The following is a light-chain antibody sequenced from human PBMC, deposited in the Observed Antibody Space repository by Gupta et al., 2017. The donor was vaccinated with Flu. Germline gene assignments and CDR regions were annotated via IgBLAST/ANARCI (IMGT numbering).Light chain of an antibody. CDR1: QDIRNY. CDR3: QQDDNLPIT. V-gene: IGKV1-33*01. CDR2: DAS. J-gene: IGKJ4*01. Sequence: DIQMTQSPSSLSESVGDRVTITCQASQDIRNYLNWYQQKPGKAPKLLIYDASNWETGVPSRFSGSGSGTDFTFTISSLQPEDIATYYCQQDDNLPITFGGGTKVEIK.